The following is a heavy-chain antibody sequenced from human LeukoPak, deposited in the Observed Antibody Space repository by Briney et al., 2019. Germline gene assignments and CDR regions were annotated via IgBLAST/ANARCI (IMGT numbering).Heavy chain of an antibody. D-gene: IGHD6-19*01. J-gene: IGHJ4*02. V-gene: IGHV3-30*02. CDR2: IRYDGSNK. CDR1: GFTFSSYG. CDR3: AKHQAGYSSGLDY. Sequence: GGSLRLSCAASGFTFSSYGMHWVRQAPGKGLEWVAFIRYDGSNKYYADSVKGRFTISRDNSKNTLYLQMNSLRAEDTAVYYCAKHQAGYSSGLDYWGQGTLVTVSS.